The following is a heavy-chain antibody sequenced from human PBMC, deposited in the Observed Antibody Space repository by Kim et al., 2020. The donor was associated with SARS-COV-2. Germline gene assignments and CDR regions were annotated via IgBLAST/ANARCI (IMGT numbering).Heavy chain of an antibody. CDR1: GFTFSSYG. CDR3: AKDLVYVVPAAMWANYYYYGMDV. CDR2: ISYDGSNK. J-gene: IGHJ6*02. Sequence: GGSLRLSCAASGFTFSSYGMHWVRQAPGKGLEWVAVISYDGSNKYYADSVKGRFTISRDNSKNTLYLQMNSLRAEDTAVYYCAKDLVYVVPAAMWANYYYYGMDVWGQGTTVTVSS. D-gene: IGHD2-2*01. V-gene: IGHV3-30*18.